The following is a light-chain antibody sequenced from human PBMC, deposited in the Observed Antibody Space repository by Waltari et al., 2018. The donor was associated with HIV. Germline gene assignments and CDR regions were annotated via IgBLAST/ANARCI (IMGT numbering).Light chain of an antibody. CDR1: RSNIGAGYD. Sequence: QSVLTQPPSVSGAPGQRVTISCTWSRSNIGAGYDVPCYQQLPGTAPRVLIYGNSNRPSGVPDRFSGSKSGTSASLAITGLQAEDEADYYCQSYDTSLSGSGVFGGGTKLTVL. CDR2: GNS. J-gene: IGLJ2*01. CDR3: QSYDTSLSGSGV. V-gene: IGLV1-40*01.